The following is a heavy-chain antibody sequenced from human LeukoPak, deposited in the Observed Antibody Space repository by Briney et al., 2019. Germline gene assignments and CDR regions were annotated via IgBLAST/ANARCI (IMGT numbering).Heavy chain of an antibody. Sequence: SETLSLTCTVSGGSISDYSWSWIRQPPGKGLEWIGDIYYSGSANHNPSLKSRVTISRDTSKNQFSLKLTSVTTADTAVYYCARAGGVKTAALDLDYWGQGTLVTVSS. CDR3: ARAGGVKTAALDLDY. CDR1: GGSISDYS. J-gene: IGHJ4*02. CDR2: IYYSGSA. D-gene: IGHD6-25*01. V-gene: IGHV4-59*01.